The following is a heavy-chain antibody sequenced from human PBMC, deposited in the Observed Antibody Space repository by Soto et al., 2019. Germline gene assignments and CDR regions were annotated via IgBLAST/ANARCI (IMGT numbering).Heavy chain of an antibody. Sequence: QVHLVQSGAEVKKPGASVKVSCKASGYTFTSYGITWVRQAPGQGLEWMGWISAHNGNTDYAQKLQGRVIVTRDTSTSTAYMELRSPRSDDTAGYYCARGRYGDYWGQGALVTASS. V-gene: IGHV1-18*01. CDR1: GYTFTSYG. CDR3: ARGRYGDY. J-gene: IGHJ4*02. D-gene: IGHD1-1*01. CDR2: ISAHNGNT.